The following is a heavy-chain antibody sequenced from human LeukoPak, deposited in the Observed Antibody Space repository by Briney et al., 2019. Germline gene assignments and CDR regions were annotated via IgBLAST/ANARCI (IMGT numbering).Heavy chain of an antibody. Sequence: GGSLRLSCAASGFTFSSYAMHWVRQAPGKGLEWVAVISYDGSNKYYADSVKGRFTISRDNSKNTLYLQMNSLRAEDTAVYYCTSNIAVASFDYWGQGTLVTVSS. V-gene: IGHV3-30*04. CDR1: GFTFSSYA. D-gene: IGHD6-19*01. J-gene: IGHJ4*02. CDR2: ISYDGSNK. CDR3: TSNIAVASFDY.